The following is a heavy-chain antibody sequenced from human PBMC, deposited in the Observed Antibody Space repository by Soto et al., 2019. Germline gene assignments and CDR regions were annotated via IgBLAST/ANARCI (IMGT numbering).Heavy chain of an antibody. J-gene: IGHJ4*02. V-gene: IGHV3-53*01. CDR1: GFTVSSNY. CDR2: IYSGGST. CDR3: AAQYYYDSSGYYY. D-gene: IGHD3-22*01. Sequence: GGSLRLSCAASGFTVSSNYMSWVRQAPGKGLEWVSVIYSGGSTYYADSVKGRFTISRDNSKNTLYLQMNILRAEDTAVYYCAAQYYYDSSGYYYWGQGTLVTVSS.